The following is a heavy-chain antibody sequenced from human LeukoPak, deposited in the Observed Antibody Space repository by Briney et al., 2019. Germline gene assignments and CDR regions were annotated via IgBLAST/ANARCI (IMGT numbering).Heavy chain of an antibody. Sequence: PSGTLSLTCTVSGGSISSSSYYWGWIRQPPGKGLEWIGIIYYSGSTYYNPSLKSRVTISVDTSKNQFSLKLSSVTAADTAVYYCARGVAAAVQNAFDIWGQGTMVTVSS. J-gene: IGHJ3*02. CDR3: ARGVAAAVQNAFDI. CDR2: IYYSGST. V-gene: IGHV4-39*07. CDR1: GGSISSSSYY. D-gene: IGHD6-13*01.